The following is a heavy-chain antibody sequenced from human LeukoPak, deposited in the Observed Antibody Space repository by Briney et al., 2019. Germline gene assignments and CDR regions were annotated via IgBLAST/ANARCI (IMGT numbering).Heavy chain of an antibody. D-gene: IGHD6-13*01. Sequence: SVKVSCKASGGTFSSYAISWVRQAPGQGLEWMGGIIPIFGTANYAQKFQGRVTITADESTSTAYMELSSLRSEDTAVYYCACSRSYSSPIDYWGQGTLVPVSS. J-gene: IGHJ4*02. CDR3: ACSRSYSSPIDY. V-gene: IGHV1-69*01. CDR2: IIPIFGTA. CDR1: GGTFSSYA.